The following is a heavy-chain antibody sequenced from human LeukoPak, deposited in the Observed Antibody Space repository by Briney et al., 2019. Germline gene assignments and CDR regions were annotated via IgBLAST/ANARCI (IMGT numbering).Heavy chain of an antibody. J-gene: IGHJ6*03. CDR2: MNPNSGNT. D-gene: IGHD3-3*01. V-gene: IGHV1-8*01. Sequence: ASVKVSCTAFGYTFTSYDINWVRQATGQGLEWMGWMNPNSGNTGYAQKFQGRVTMTRNTSISTAYMELSSLRSEDTAVYYCARARYETRIWPKSRYDYYHYMDVWGKGTTVTVSS. CDR1: GYTFTSYD. CDR3: ARARYETRIWPKSRYDYYHYMDV.